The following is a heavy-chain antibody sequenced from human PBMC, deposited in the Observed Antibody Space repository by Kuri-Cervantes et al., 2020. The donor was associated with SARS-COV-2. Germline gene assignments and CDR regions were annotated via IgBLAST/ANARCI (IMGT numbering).Heavy chain of an antibody. CDR2: IYYSGTT. Sequence: SETLSLTCIVSGGSINTDSWAWIRQAPGKGLEWIGTIYYSGTTNYHPSLGSRVTISVDTSKSLFSLKLSSVTAADTAVYYCARQVGATVYYFDYWGQGTLVTVSS. D-gene: IGHD1-26*01. CDR3: ARQVGATVYYFDY. J-gene: IGHJ4*02. CDR1: GGSINTDS. V-gene: IGHV4-59*08.